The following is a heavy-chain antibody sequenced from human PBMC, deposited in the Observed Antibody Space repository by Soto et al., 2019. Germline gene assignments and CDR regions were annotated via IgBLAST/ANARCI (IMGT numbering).Heavy chain of an antibody. CDR1: RFTFGGYA. V-gene: IGHV3-23*01. CDR2: ITGNAANT. D-gene: IGHD2-21*02. CDR3: AKAARDCGGDCYSSYFDS. J-gene: IGHJ4*02. Sequence: GGSLSLSCSASRFTFGGYAMSWVRQAPGKGLEWVSGITGNAANTVYADSVKGRFTISRANSKNALYLQLNSLRAEDTAVYFCAKAARDCGGDCYSSYFDSWGQGALVTVSS.